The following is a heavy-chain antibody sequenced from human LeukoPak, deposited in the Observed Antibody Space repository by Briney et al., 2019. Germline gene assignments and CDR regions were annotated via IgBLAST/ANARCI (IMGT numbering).Heavy chain of an antibody. D-gene: IGHD2-15*01. CDR2: IYTSGST. CDR1: GGSISSYY. V-gene: IGHV4-4*07. CDR3: ARDSVAATPFDY. J-gene: IGHJ4*02. Sequence: SETLSLTCTVSGGSISSYYWSWIRQPAGKGLEWIGRIYTSGSTNYNPSLKSRGTMSVDTSKNQFSLKLSSVTAADTAVYYCARDSVAATPFDYWGQGTLVTVSS.